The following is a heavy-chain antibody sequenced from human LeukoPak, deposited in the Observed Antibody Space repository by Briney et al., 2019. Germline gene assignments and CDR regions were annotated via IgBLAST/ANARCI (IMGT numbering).Heavy chain of an antibody. Sequence: GESLKISCKGSGYRFTDYWIGWVRQVPGKGLEWMGIISPDDSDTRYSPSFQGQVTISADESISTAYLQWSSLKASDTAMYYCARYRGDYVSLPSPFDFWGQGTLVTVSS. J-gene: IGHJ4*02. CDR1: GYRFTDYW. D-gene: IGHD4-17*01. CDR3: ARYRGDYVSLPSPFDF. V-gene: IGHV5-51*01. CDR2: ISPDDSDT.